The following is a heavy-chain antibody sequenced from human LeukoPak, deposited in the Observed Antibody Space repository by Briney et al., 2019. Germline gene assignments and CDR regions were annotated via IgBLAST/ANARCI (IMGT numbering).Heavy chain of an antibody. CDR2: INPSGGST. CDR3: ARVLDYYDSSGYSPNDAFDI. J-gene: IGHJ3*02. D-gene: IGHD3-22*01. Sequence: ASVKVSCKASGYTFTSYYMHWVRQAPGQGLEWMGIINPSGGSTSYAQKFQGRVTMTRNTSISTAYMELSSLRSEDTAVYYCARVLDYYDSSGYSPNDAFDIWGQGTMVTVSS. CDR1: GYTFTSYY. V-gene: IGHV1-46*01.